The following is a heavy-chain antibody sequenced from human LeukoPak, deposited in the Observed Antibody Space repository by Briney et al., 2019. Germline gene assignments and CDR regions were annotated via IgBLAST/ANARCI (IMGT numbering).Heavy chain of an antibody. CDR1: GFTFTSYV. CDR2: ISGSGGST. V-gene: IGHV3-23*01. CDR3: AKDRQQLDDAFDI. J-gene: IGHJ3*02. Sequence: GGSLRLSCAASGFTFTSYVMTWVRQAPGKGLEWVSSISGSGGSTWYADSVKGRFTISRDNSKNTLYLQMNSLRAEDTAVYYCAKDRQQLDDAFDIWGQGTMVTVSS. D-gene: IGHD6-13*01.